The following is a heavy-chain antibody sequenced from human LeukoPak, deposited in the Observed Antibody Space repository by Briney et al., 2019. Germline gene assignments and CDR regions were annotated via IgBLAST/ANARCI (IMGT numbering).Heavy chain of an antibody. J-gene: IGHJ4*02. D-gene: IGHD6-19*01. V-gene: IGHV3-48*03. Sequence: GGSLRLSCAASGFMFRSFEMYWVRQAPGKGLEWVAYINSGATTMYYADSVKGRFTISRDDAKNSLFLQMNSLRAEDTAVYYCALLAVASDFDYWGQGTLVTVSS. CDR3: ALLAVASDFDY. CDR2: INSGATTM. CDR1: GFMFRSFE.